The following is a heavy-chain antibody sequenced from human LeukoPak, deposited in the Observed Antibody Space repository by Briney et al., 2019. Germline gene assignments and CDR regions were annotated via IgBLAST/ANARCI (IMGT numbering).Heavy chain of an antibody. Sequence: GGSLRLSCTVSGFTLSSYEMSWIRQAPGKGLEWVSSIDYSGGSSYYADSVKGRFTISRDNSKNTLYLQVNSLRAEDTAVYYCAKTYVWYYFDYWGQGILVTVSS. J-gene: IGHJ4*02. CDR3: AKTYVWYYFDY. CDR2: IDYSGGSS. V-gene: IGHV3-23*01. CDR1: GFTLSSYE. D-gene: IGHD3-16*01.